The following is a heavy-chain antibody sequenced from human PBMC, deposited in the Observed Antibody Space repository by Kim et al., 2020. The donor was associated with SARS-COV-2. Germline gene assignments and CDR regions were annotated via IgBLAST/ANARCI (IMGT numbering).Heavy chain of an antibody. V-gene: IGHV3-11*06. J-gene: IGHJ4*02. Sequence: GGSLRLSCAASGFTFSDYYMSWIRQAPGKGLEWVSYISSSSSYTNYADSVKGRFTISRDNAKNSLYLQMNSLRAEDTAVYYCARGAFEVVGAIDYWGQGTLVTVSS. CDR3: ARGAFEVVGAIDY. CDR1: GFTFSDYY. CDR2: ISSSSSYT. D-gene: IGHD1-26*01.